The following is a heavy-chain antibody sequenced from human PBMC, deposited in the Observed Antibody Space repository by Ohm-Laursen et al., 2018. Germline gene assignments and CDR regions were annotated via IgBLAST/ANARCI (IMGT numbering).Heavy chain of an antibody. D-gene: IGHD3-3*01. J-gene: IGHJ4*02. CDR2: ISSSGSSI. CDR3: AGEEWLHS. CDR1: GFTFSDYY. Sequence: SLRLSCAASGFTFSDYYMNWIRQAPGKGLEWVSYISSSGSSIYYADSVKGRFTVSRDNGRNSLYLQMNSLRAEDTAVYYCAGEEWLHSWGQGTLVTVSS. V-gene: IGHV3-11*04.